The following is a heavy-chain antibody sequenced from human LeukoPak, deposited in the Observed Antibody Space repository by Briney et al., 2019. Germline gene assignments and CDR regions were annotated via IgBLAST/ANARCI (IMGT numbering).Heavy chain of an antibody. J-gene: IGHJ4*02. CDR1: GGTFSSYA. V-gene: IGHV1-69*05. CDR2: IIPIFGTA. D-gene: IGHD3-10*01. Sequence: GASVKVSCKASGGTFSSYAISWVRQAPGQGLEWMGGIIPIFGTANYAQKLQGRVTMTTDTSTSTAYMELRSLRSDDTAVYYCARVWFGGSDYWGQGTLVTVSS. CDR3: ARVWFGGSDY.